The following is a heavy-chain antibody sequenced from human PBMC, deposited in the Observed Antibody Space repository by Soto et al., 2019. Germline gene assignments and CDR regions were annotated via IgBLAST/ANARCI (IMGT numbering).Heavy chain of an antibody. Sequence: ASVKVSCKASGYSFDSFGISWVRQAPGQGLEWMRRVNAHNHITKYAQKFQGRVTITRDTSTSTDYMEVMSLTSDDTAVYYCARDSRVGANSDACDVWGQGTMVTVSS. D-gene: IGHD1-26*01. CDR1: GYSFDSFG. J-gene: IGHJ3*01. CDR3: ARDSRVGANSDACDV. V-gene: IGHV1-18*01. CDR2: VNAHNHIT.